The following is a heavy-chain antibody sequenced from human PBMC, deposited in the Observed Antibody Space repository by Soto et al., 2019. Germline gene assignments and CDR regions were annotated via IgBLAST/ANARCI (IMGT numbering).Heavy chain of an antibody. Sequence: SETLSLTCAGYCGSFSGHSWTWIRQSPGKGLEWIGDINHSGRVNYSPSLKSRVTISLDTSKNQFSLTLSAVTAADTAMYYCSTRAYDTNGYYRFDPWGQGTLVTVSS. D-gene: IGHD3-22*01. CDR2: INHSGRV. CDR3: STRAYDTNGYYRFDP. CDR1: CGSFSGHS. J-gene: IGHJ5*01. V-gene: IGHV4-34*01.